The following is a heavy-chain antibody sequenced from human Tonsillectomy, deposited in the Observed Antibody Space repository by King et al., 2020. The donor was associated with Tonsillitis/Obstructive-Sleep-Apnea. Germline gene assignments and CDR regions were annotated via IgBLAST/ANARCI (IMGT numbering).Heavy chain of an antibody. V-gene: IGHV1-46*01. Sequence: QLVQSGAEVKTPGASLKVSCKASGYTFSRYYIHWVRQARGQGLEWMGIINPTTGITTYAQKIQGRVTMTTDTSASTVYLQLSSLRSEDTAVYYCARDDVVGRYIDSWGQGTLVTVSS. D-gene: IGHD1-14*01. J-gene: IGHJ4*02. CDR3: ARDDVVGRYIDS. CDR1: GYTFSRYY. CDR2: INPTTGIT.